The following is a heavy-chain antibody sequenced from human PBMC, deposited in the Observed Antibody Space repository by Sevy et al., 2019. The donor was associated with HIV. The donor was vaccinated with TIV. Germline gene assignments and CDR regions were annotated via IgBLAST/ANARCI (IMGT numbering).Heavy chain of an antibody. CDR3: ARDGSSGGLFLKDYYYFGMDV. Sequence: GGSLRLSCAASGFTFSSYAMHWVRQAPGKGLEWVAVISYDGNNKYHADSVKDRFTISRDNSKNTLYLQMNSLRAEETALYYCARDGSSGGLFLKDYYYFGMDVWGQGTTVTVSS. J-gene: IGHJ6*02. D-gene: IGHD3-16*01. V-gene: IGHV3-30*04. CDR2: ISYDGNNK. CDR1: GFTFSSYA.